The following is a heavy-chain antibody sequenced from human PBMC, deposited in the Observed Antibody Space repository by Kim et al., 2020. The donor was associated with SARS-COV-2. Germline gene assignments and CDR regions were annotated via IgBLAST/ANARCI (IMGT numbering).Heavy chain of an antibody. Sequence: GGSLRLSCAASGFTFSSYGMHWVRQAPGKGLEWVAVISYDGSNKYYADSVKGRFTISRDNSKNTLYLQMNSLRAEDTAVYYCAKSMLKYEGGLYYFDYWGQGTLVTVSS. CDR2: ISYDGSNK. D-gene: IGHD3-10*02. CDR3: AKSMLKYEGGLYYFDY. J-gene: IGHJ4*02. CDR1: GFTFSSYG. V-gene: IGHV3-30*18.